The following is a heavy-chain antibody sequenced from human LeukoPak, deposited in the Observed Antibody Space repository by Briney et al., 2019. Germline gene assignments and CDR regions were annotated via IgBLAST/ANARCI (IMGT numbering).Heavy chain of an antibody. V-gene: IGHV3-23*01. D-gene: IGHD5-12*01. Sequence: GGSLRLSCAASGFTFSSYAMSWVRQAPGKGLEWVSAISGSGGSTYYADSVKGRFTISRDNSKNTLYLQMNSLRAEDTAVYYCARGLINGHDFDYWGQGTLVTVSS. CDR1: GFTFSSYA. CDR2: ISGSGGST. CDR3: ARGLINGHDFDY. J-gene: IGHJ4*02.